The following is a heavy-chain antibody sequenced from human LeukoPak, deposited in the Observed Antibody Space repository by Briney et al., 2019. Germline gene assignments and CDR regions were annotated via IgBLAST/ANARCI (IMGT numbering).Heavy chain of an antibody. J-gene: IGHJ4*02. CDR2: IKTDGSNT. Sequence: GGSLRLSCAASGFTFSSYWMHWVRQVPGKGLVWVSRIKTDGSNTVYADNVKGRFTISRGNAKNTLYLQMNSLRVEDTAVYYCTRTYYYDSRDYFDYWGQGALVTVSS. D-gene: IGHD3-22*01. CDR1: GFTFSSYW. V-gene: IGHV3-74*01. CDR3: TRTYYYDSRDYFDY.